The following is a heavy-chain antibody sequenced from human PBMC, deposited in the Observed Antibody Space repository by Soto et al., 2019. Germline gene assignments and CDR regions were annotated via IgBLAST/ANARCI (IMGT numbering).Heavy chain of an antibody. V-gene: IGHV3-48*03. Sequence: LRLSCAASGFTFSSYEMNWVRQAPGKGLEWVSYISSSGSTIYYADSVKGRFTISRDNAKNSLYLQMNSLRAEDTAVYYCARDHAGDQNWFDPWGQGTLVTVSS. CDR2: ISSSGSTI. D-gene: IGHD3-16*01. CDR1: GFTFSSYE. J-gene: IGHJ5*02. CDR3: ARDHAGDQNWFDP.